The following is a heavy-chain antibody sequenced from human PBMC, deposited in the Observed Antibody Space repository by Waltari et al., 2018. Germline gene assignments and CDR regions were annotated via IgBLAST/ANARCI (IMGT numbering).Heavy chain of an antibody. CDR3: ARMELWLGWFDP. Sequence: EVQLVESGGGLVQPGGSLRLSCAASGFTFSSYAMSWVRQAPGKGLEWVSAISGSGGSTYYGDSVKGRFTISRDNSKNTLYLQMNSLRAEDTAVYYCARMELWLGWFDPWGQGTLVTVSS. J-gene: IGHJ5*02. CDR1: GFTFSSYA. V-gene: IGHV3-23*04. CDR2: ISGSGGST. D-gene: IGHD5-18*01.